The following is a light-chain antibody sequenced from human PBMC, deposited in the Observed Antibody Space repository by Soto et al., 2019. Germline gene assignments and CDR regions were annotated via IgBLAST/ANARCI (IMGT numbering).Light chain of an antibody. CDR2: EVF. V-gene: IGLV2-8*01. Sequence: QSVLTQPHSASGSPGHSVTITCSGTANDIGFANYVSWYQQHPDEAPQLLIYEVFKRPSENPARVSASNSGNTSSLIVSVLQPEEEAEYFCSSFADGFNVVFGGGTKLTVL. CDR1: ANDIGFANY. CDR3: SSFADGFNVV. J-gene: IGLJ2*01.